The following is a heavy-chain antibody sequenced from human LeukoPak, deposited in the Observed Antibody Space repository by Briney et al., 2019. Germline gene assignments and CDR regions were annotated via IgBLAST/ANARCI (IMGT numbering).Heavy chain of an antibody. CDR1: GFTVTNDY. Sequence: PGGSLRLSCAVSGFTVTNDYMNWVRQAPGKGLEWVAVISYDGSNKYYADSVKGRFTISRDNSKNTLYLQMNSLRAEDTAVYYCAKELDSSSWTFDAFDIWGQGTMVTVSS. CDR3: AKELDSSSWTFDAFDI. V-gene: IGHV3-30*18. D-gene: IGHD6-13*01. J-gene: IGHJ3*02. CDR2: ISYDGSNK.